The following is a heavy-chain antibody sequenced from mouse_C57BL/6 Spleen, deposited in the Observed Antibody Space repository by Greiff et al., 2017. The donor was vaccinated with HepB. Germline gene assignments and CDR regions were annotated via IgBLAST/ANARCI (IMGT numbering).Heavy chain of an antibody. CDR1: GFTFSDYG. CDR2: ISSGSSTI. Sequence: EVQLVESGGGLVKPGGSLKLSCAASGFTFSDYGMHWVRQAPEKGLEWVAYISSGSSTIYYADTVKGRFTISRDNAKNTLFLQMTSLRSEDTAMYYCARPRYYGSRGAMDYWGQGTSVTVSS. CDR3: ARPRYYGSRGAMDY. D-gene: IGHD1-1*01. J-gene: IGHJ4*01. V-gene: IGHV5-17*01.